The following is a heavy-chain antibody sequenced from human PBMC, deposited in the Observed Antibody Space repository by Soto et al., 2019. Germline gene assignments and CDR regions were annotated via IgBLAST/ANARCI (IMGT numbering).Heavy chain of an antibody. V-gene: IGHV4-30-2*01. J-gene: IGHJ4*02. D-gene: IGHD3-16*01. CDR2: IYHSGST. CDR1: GGSISSGGYS. Sequence: SETLSLTCAVSGGSISSGGYSWSWIRQPPGKGLEWIGYIYHSGSTYYNPSLKSRVTISVDRSKNQFSLKLSSVTAADTAVYYCARVRFGGYFDYWGQGTLVTVYS. CDR3: ARVRFGGYFDY.